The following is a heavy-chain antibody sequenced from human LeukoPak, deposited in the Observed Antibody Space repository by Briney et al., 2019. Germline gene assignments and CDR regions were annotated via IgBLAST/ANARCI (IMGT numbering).Heavy chain of an antibody. D-gene: IGHD2-2*01. Sequence: GGSLRLSCAACGFTFSSYDMHWVRQATGKGLEWVSAIGTAGDTYYPGSVKGQFTISRENAKNSLYLQMNSLRAEDTAVYYCARDPPLGSCSTISCPHLDYWGQGTLVTVSS. CDR2: IGTAGDT. CDR1: GFTFSSYD. V-gene: IGHV3-13*03. J-gene: IGHJ4*02. CDR3: ARDPPLGSCSTISCPHLDY.